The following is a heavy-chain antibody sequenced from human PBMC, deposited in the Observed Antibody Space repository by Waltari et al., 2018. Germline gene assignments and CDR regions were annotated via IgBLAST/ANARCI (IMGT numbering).Heavy chain of an antibody. J-gene: IGHJ4*02. Sequence: QVQLQESGPGLVKPSETLSLTCAVSGYSISSGYYWGWIRQPPGKGLEWIGSIYHSGSTYYNPSLKSRVTRSVDTSKNQFSLKLSSVTAADTAVYYCARHGGEYSGSRGIDYWGQGTLVTVSS. V-gene: IGHV4-38-2*01. CDR1: GYSISSGYY. CDR3: ARHGGEYSGSRGIDY. D-gene: IGHD6-6*01. CDR2: IYHSGST.